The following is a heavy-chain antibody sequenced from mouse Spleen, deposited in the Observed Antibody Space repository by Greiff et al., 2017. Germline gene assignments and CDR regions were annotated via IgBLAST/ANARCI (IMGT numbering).Heavy chain of an antibody. J-gene: IGHJ2*01. V-gene: IGHV5-6-4*01. CDR3: TRDHRDYFDY. CDR1: GFTFSSYT. CDR2: ISSGGSYT. Sequence: EVKLMESGGGLVKPGGSLKLSCAASGFTFSSYTMSWVRQTPEKRLEWVATISSGGSYTYYPDSVKGRFTISRDNAKNTLYLQMSSLKSEDTAMYYCTRDHRDYFDYWGQGTTLTVSS.